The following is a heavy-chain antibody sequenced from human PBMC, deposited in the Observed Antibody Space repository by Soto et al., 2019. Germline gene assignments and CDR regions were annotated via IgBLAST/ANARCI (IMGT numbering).Heavy chain of an antibody. CDR1: GASIISSSYY. CDR2: INYSGST. V-gene: IGHV4-39*02. Sequence: SETLSLTCTVSGASIISSSYYWGWIRQPPGKGLEWIGSINYSGSTYYNPSLKSRVTISADTSKNQFSLKLRSVTAADTAVYYCAREGKRGYSGYDPPGHDYCDYWGQG. CDR3: AREGKRGYSGYDPPGHDYCDY. J-gene: IGHJ4*02. D-gene: IGHD5-12*01.